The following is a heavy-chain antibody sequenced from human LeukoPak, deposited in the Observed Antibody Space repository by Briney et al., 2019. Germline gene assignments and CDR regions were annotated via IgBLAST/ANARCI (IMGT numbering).Heavy chain of an antibody. V-gene: IGHV3-74*01. CDR3: ARWARSSNFDY. CDR2: INSDGSDT. Sequence: GGSLRLSCAASGFTFSSYWMHWVRQAPGKGLVRVSRINSDGSDTIYADSVKGRFTISRDNAKNSLYLQMNSLRAEDTAVYYCARWARSSNFDYWGQGTLVTVSS. CDR1: GFTFSSYW. J-gene: IGHJ4*02.